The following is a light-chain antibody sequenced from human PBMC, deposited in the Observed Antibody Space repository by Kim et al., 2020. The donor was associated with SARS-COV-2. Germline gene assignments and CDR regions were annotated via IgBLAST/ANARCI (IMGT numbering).Light chain of an antibody. CDR1: KLGNKY. CDR3: QAWDRTTVV. V-gene: IGLV3-1*01. J-gene: IGLJ3*02. Sequence: SYVLTQPPSVSVSPGQTASITCSGDKLGNKYTCWYQQKPGQSPVLVIYQDSKRPSGIPERFSGSNSGNTATLTISGTQAMDEADYYCQAWDRTTVVFGGG. CDR2: QDS.